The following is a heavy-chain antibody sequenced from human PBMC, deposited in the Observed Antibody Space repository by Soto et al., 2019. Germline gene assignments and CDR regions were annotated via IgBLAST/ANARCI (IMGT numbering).Heavy chain of an antibody. V-gene: IGHV4-30-2*01. CDR3: ARVERITMVRGSDHYYGMDF. CDR1: GGSISSGGYS. Sequence: SETLSLTCAVSGGSISSGGYSWSWIRQPPGKGLEWIGYIYHSGSTYYNPSLKSRVTISVDTSKNQFSLKLSSVTAADTAVYYCARVERITMVRGSDHYYGMDFWGQGTTVTVSS. CDR2: IYHSGST. J-gene: IGHJ6*02. D-gene: IGHD3-10*01.